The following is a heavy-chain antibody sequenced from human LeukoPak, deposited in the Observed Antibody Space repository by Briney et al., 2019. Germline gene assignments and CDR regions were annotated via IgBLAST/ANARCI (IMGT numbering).Heavy chain of an antibody. CDR2: ITVTGDT. V-gene: IGHV3-23*01. CDR1: GFTFSSYS. CDR3: AKVPVWQQLVDY. Sequence: GGSLRLSCAASGFTFSSYSMSWVRQAPGKGLEWVSGITVTGDTYYADSLKGRFTISRDNSRNTLYLQMNSLRADDTAVYYCAKVPVWQQLVDYWGQGTLVTVS. D-gene: IGHD6-13*01. J-gene: IGHJ4*02.